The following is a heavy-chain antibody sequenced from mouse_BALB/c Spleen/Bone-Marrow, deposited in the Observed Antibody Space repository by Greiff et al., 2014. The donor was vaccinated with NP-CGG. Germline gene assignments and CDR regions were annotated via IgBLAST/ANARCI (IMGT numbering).Heavy chain of an antibody. Sequence: VKLEESGPGLVAPSQSLSITCTISGFSLTSYGVHWVRQPPGKVLEWLGVIWAGGSTNYNSALMSRLSISKDNSKSQVFLKMNSLQTDDAAMYYCARGSYYEGAMDYWGQGTSVTVSS. J-gene: IGHJ4*01. V-gene: IGHV2-9*02. CDR1: GFSLTSYG. CDR2: IWAGGST. D-gene: IGHD1-1*01. CDR3: ARGSYYEGAMDY.